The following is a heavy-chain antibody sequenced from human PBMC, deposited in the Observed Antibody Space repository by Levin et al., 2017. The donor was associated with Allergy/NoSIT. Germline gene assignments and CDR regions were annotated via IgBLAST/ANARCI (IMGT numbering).Heavy chain of an antibody. CDR1: GGSVRSGSYY. D-gene: IGHD2-2*01. J-gene: IGHJ4*02. CDR2: IYYSGST. V-gene: IGHV4-61*01. CDR3: ARGRRGYQLPYHVDY. Sequence: SQTLSLTCTVSGGSVRSGSYYWSWIRQPPGKGLEWIGYIYYSGSTNYNPSLKSRVTISVDTSKNQFSLKLSSVTAADTAVYYCARGRRGYQLPYHVDYWGQGTLVTVSS.